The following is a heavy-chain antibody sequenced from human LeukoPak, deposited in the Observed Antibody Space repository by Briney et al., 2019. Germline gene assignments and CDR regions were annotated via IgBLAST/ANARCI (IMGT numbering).Heavy chain of an antibody. V-gene: IGHV3-48*04. J-gene: IGHJ3*02. D-gene: IGHD6-19*01. Sequence: GGSLRLSCAASGFTFSNYNINWVRQAPGKGLEWVSYISSSSSTIYYADSVKGRFTISRDNAKNLLYLQMNSLRAEDTAVYYCARVFENSSGWYPFAFDIWGQGTMVTVSS. CDR2: ISSSSSTI. CDR1: GFTFSNYN. CDR3: ARVFENSSGWYPFAFDI.